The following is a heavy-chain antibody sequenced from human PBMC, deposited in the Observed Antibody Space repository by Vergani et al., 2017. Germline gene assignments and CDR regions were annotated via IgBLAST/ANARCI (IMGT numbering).Heavy chain of an antibody. D-gene: IGHD2-2*01. CDR2: IYTSGRT. CDR3: ARDIVVVPTAYNWFDP. CDR1: GGSISSGSYY. Sequence: QVQLQESGPGLVKPSQTLSLTCTVSGGSISSGSYYWSWIRQPAGKGLEWIGRIYTSGRTNYNPSLKSRVTISVDTSKNQFSLKLSSVTAADTAVYYCARDIVVVPTAYNWFDPWGQGILVTVSS. V-gene: IGHV4-61*02. J-gene: IGHJ5*02.